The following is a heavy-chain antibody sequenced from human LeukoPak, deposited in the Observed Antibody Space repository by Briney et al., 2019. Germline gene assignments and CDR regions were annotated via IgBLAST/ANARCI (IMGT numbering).Heavy chain of an antibody. CDR1: GITFSSYA. CDR2: ISGSGGAGT. D-gene: IGHD1-26*01. J-gene: IGHJ6*02. Sequence: GGSLRLSCAGSGITFSSYAMSWVRQPPGKGLEWVSTISGSGGAGTYYADSVKGRFTVSRDNSRNTLYLPMNSLRAEDTAVYYCVKDRGGSPFYGMDVWGQGTTVTVSS. V-gene: IGHV3-23*01. CDR3: VKDRGGSPFYGMDV.